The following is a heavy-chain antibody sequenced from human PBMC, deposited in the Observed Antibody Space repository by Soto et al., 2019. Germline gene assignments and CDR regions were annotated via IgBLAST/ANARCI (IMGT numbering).Heavy chain of an antibody. CDR3: AIRYRQSGDSSSWVFDY. CDR1: GGSINSGGYY. V-gene: IGHV4-31*03. CDR2: MYYSGSN. Sequence: QVQLRESGPGLVKPSQTLSLTCTVSGGSINSGGYYWNWIRQHPGKGLEWIGYMYYSGSNYYNPFHRRCVIISADTSKNHFSLKLSSVTATDTAVYFGAIRYRQSGDSSSWVFDYWGQGTLVTVSS. D-gene: IGHD6-13*01. J-gene: IGHJ4*02.